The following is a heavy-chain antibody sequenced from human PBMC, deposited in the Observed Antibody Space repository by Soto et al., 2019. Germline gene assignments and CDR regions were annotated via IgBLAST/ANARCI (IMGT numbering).Heavy chain of an antibody. CDR1: GFTFSSYA. D-gene: IGHD3-10*01. CDR2: ISYDGSNK. Sequence: SGGSLRLSCAASGFTFSSYAMHWVRQAPGKGLEWVAVISYDGSNKYYADSVKGRFTISRDNSKNTLYLQMNSLRAEDTAVYYCARDLGRRKLLWFGELSGFDYWGQGTLVTVSS. V-gene: IGHV3-30-3*01. J-gene: IGHJ4*02. CDR3: ARDLGRRKLLWFGELSGFDY.